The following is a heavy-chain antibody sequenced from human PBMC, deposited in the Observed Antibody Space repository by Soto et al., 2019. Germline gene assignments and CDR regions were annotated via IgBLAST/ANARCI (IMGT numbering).Heavy chain of an antibody. CDR1: GFTFSSYW. CDR3: ARGRGSDFWSGYYFYYYGMDV. CDR2: VNSDGSST. Sequence: GGSLRLSCAASGFTFSSYWIHWVRQAPGKGLVWVSRVNSDGSSTNYADSVKGRFTISRDNAKNTLYLQMNSLRAEDTAVYYCARGRGSDFWSGYYFYYYGMDVWGQGTTVT. D-gene: IGHD3-3*01. V-gene: IGHV3-74*01. J-gene: IGHJ6*02.